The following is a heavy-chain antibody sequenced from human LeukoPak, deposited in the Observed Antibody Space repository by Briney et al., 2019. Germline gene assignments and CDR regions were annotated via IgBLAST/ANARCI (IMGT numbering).Heavy chain of an antibody. V-gene: IGHV3-11*01. Sequence: GGSLRLSCAASGFIFSDDYMSWIRQGPGKGLGWVSYISSSGNTIYYADSVKGPFPNSRDNAKNSLYLQMNSLRAEDTAVYYCARIGKSSYGLIWGQGTLVTVSS. D-gene: IGHD5-18*01. CDR2: ISSSGNTI. CDR3: ARIGKSSYGLI. CDR1: GFIFSDDY. J-gene: IGHJ4*02.